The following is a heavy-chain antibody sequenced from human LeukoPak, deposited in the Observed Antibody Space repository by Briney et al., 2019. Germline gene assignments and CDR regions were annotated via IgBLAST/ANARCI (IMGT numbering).Heavy chain of an antibody. Sequence: GGSLRLSCGASGFTFSNYVMSWVRQAPGKGLEWVAVTSYDGSNKHYADSVEGRFTISRDNSKNTLFLQMNTLRAEDTAIYYCVKRRIGARYFDYWGQGILVTVSS. J-gene: IGHJ4*02. D-gene: IGHD6-6*01. CDR1: GFTFSNYV. CDR3: VKRRIGARYFDY. V-gene: IGHV3-30*18. CDR2: TSYDGSNK.